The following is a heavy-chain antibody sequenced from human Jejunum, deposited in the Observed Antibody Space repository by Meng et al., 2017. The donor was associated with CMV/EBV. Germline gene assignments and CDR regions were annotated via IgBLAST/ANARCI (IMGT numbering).Heavy chain of an antibody. Sequence: GFNFFTYSVNWVRQAPWKGLEWVSSISSTGTYIYYADSVRGRFTISRDNARNSLYLQMNSLRAEDTAVYYCARDRYNGNPGSFDSWGQGTLVTVSS. CDR1: GFNFFTYS. CDR2: ISSTGTYI. J-gene: IGHJ4*02. D-gene: IGHD2-8*01. CDR3: ARDRYNGNPGSFDS. V-gene: IGHV3-21*01.